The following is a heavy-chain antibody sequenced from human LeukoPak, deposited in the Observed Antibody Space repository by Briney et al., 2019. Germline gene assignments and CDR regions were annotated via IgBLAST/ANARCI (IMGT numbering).Heavy chain of an antibody. CDR2: ISTSSTYI. J-gene: IGHJ4*02. V-gene: IGHV3-21*01. CDR1: GFNFSSYS. CDR3: ARDPPFIIGTTFFDY. D-gene: IGHD1-20*01. Sequence: GGSLRLFCAASGFNFSSYSMNWVRQAPGKGLEWVSSISTSSTYIYYADSVKGRFTISRDNAKNSLYLQRNSLRAEDTAVYYCARDPPFIIGTTFFDYWGQGTLVTVSS.